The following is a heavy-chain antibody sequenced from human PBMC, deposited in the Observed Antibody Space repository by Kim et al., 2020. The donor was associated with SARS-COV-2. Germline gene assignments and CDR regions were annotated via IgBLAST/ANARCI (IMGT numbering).Heavy chain of an antibody. V-gene: IGHV1-46*01. J-gene: IGHJ6*02. CDR3: ARAPSENYGMDV. Sequence: TNAKKVQGRVTMTRDTSTSTVYMELSSLTSEDTAVYYCARAPSENYGMDVWGQGTTVTVSS.